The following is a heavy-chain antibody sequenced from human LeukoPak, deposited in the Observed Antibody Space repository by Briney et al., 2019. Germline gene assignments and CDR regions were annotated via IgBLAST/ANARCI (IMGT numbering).Heavy chain of an antibody. CDR2: IIPILAAA. V-gene: IGHV1-69*16. CDR3: ARGSAYLFDY. D-gene: IGHD3-16*01. CDR1: GGTFMRHS. Sequence: SVKVSCKASGGTFMRHSISWVREAPGQGLEWMGGIIPILAAADYPQKYQGRVTITTDESTSTVFMELSSITSEDSAVYYCARGSAYLFDYWGQGTLATVSS. J-gene: IGHJ4*02.